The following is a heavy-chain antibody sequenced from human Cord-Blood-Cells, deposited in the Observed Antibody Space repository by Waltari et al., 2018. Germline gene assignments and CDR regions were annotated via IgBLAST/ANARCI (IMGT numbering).Heavy chain of an antibody. V-gene: IGHV4-59*01. Sequence: QVQLQESGPGLVKPSETLSLTCTVSGGSISSYYWSWIRQPPGKGLEWIGYIYYSGSTNYNPTLKSLVTISVDTSKNQFSLKLSSVTAADTAVYYCARHCSSTSCYDYWGQGTLVTVSS. CDR2: IYYSGST. CDR1: GGSISSYY. J-gene: IGHJ4*02. D-gene: IGHD2-2*01. CDR3: ARHCSSTSCYDY.